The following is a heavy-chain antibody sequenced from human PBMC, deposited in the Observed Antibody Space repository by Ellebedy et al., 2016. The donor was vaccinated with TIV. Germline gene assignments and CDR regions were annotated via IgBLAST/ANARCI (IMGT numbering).Heavy chain of an antibody. Sequence: GGSLRLSCAASGFTFSDYYMSWIRQAPGKGLEWVSYISSSSSYTNYADSVKGRFTISRDNAKNSLYLQMNSLRAEDTAVYYCARGARFGESIDAFDIWGQGTMVTVSS. V-gene: IGHV3-11*06. CDR2: ISSSSSYT. CDR3: ARGARFGESIDAFDI. CDR1: GFTFSDYY. D-gene: IGHD3-10*01. J-gene: IGHJ3*02.